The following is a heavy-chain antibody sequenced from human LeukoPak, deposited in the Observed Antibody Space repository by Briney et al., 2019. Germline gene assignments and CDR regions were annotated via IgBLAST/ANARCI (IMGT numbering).Heavy chain of an antibody. Sequence: SETLSLTCTVSSGSVSSGSYYWSWIRQPPGKGLEWIGYISYSGSTNYNPSLKSRVTISVDTSKNQLSLKLSSVTAADTAVYYCARAYYGSGSYYSNNKYYFDYWGQGTLVTVSS. J-gene: IGHJ4*02. CDR1: SGSVSSGSYY. CDR3: ARAYYGSGSYYSNNKYYFDY. CDR2: ISYSGST. D-gene: IGHD3-10*01. V-gene: IGHV4-61*01.